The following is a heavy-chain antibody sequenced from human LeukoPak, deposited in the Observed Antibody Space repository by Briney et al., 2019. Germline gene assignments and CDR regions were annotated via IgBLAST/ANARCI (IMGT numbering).Heavy chain of an antibody. CDR3: ARDSSGFGSPDEYFQH. J-gene: IGHJ1*01. Sequence: PGGSLRLSCAASGFTFDDYGMSWVRQAPGKGLEWVSSISSSSSYIYYADSVKGRFTISRDNAKNSLYLQMNSLRAEDTAVYYCARDSSGFGSPDEYFQHWGQGTLVTVSS. V-gene: IGHV3-21*01. CDR2: ISSSSSYI. CDR1: GFTFDDYG. D-gene: IGHD3-10*01.